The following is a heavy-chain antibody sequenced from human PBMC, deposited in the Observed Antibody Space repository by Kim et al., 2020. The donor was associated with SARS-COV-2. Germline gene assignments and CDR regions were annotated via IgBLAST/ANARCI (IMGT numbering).Heavy chain of an antibody. J-gene: IGHJ4*02. D-gene: IGHD3-10*01. V-gene: IGHV4-34*01. Sequence: SETLSLTCAVYGGSFSGYYWSWIRQPPGKGLEWIGEINHSGSTNYNPSLKSRVTISVDTSKNQFSLKLSSVTAADTAVYYCARGHSYGSGSYYGTPFDYWGQGTLVTVSS. CDR2: INHSGST. CDR3: ARGHSYGSGSYYGTPFDY. CDR1: GGSFSGYY.